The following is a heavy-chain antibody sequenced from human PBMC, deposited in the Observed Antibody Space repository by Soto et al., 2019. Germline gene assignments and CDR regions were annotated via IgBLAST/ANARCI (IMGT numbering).Heavy chain of an antibody. D-gene: IGHD1-26*01. CDR3: ASPTVGAFDI. J-gene: IGHJ3*02. Sequence: SXTVSLTCTVSFGSIISSNYYWGWIRQPPGKGLEWIGSIYYSGSTSYNSSLKSRVTISVDTSKNQFSLRLRSVTAADTAVYYCASPTVGAFDIWGQGTMVTVSS. CDR2: IYYSGST. V-gene: IGHV4-39*01. CDR1: FGSIISSNYY.